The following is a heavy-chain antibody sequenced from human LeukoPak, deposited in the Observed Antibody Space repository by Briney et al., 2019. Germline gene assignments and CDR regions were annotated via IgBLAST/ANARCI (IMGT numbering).Heavy chain of an antibody. D-gene: IGHD2-2*01. J-gene: IGHJ3*02. V-gene: IGHV4-39*01. Sequence: SETLSLTCTVSGGSISSSSYYWGWIRQPPGKGLEWIGSLYYSGSTYYNPSLKSRVTISVDTSKNQFSLKLSSVTAADTAVYYCARHSAVGTSSTEAFDIWGQGTMVTVSS. CDR1: GGSISSSSYY. CDR3: ARHSAVGTSSTEAFDI. CDR2: LYYSGST.